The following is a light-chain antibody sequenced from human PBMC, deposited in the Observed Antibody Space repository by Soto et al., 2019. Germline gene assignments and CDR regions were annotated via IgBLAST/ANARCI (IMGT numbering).Light chain of an antibody. J-gene: IGKJ1*01. CDR1: QSVSRS. CDR3: QQYNNWST. Sequence: EVVMTQSPATLSMSPGERATLSCRASQSVSRSLAWYQQKPGQAPRLLIYGASTRATGIPDRFSGSGSETEFTLTISSLQAEDFAIYYCQQYNNWSTFGQGTKVEIK. V-gene: IGKV3-15*01. CDR2: GAS.